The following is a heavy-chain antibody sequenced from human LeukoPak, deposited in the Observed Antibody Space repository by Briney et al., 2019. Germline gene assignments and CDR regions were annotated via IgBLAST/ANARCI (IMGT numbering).Heavy chain of an antibody. CDR3: ARGGFLRLGKLSYRKEFDY. D-gene: IGHD3-16*02. CDR1: GFTFSDYY. CDR2: ISSSGSTI. J-gene: IGHJ4*02. Sequence: GGSLRPSCAASGFTFSDYYMSWIRQAPGKGLEWVSYISSSGSTIYYADSVKGRFTISRDNAKNSLYLQMNSRRAEDTGVYSCARGGFLRLGKLSYRKEFDYWGQGTLVTVSS. V-gene: IGHV3-11*01.